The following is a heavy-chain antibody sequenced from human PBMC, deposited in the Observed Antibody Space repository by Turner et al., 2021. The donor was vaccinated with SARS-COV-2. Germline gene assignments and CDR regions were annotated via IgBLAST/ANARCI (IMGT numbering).Heavy chain of an antibody. J-gene: IGHJ4*02. CDR3: AKKTTDCSGGTCHEYFEY. CDR2: IIPIFGTA. Sequence: QVVLVQSGAEVKKPGSSVKVSCNASGGTFSSYAITWVRQAPGQGLEGMAGIIPIFGTANYAQKFQGRVTITADESTSTAYMELSSLRSEDTAVYYCAKKTTDCSGGTCHEYFEYWGQGTLVTVSS. V-gene: IGHV1-69*01. CDR1: GGTFSSYA. D-gene: IGHD2-15*01.